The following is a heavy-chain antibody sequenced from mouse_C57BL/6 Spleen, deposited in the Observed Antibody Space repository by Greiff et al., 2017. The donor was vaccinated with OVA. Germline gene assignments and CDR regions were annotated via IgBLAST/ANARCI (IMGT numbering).Heavy chain of an antibody. J-gene: IGHJ2*01. V-gene: IGHV1-80*01. D-gene: IGHD1-1*01. CDR2: IYPGDGDT. CDR1: GYAFSSYW. Sequence: QVQLQQSGAELVKPGASVKISCKASGYAFSSYWMNWVKQRPGKGLEWIGQIYPGDGDTNYNGKFKGKATLTADKSSSTAYMQLSSLTSEDSAVYCCARGYGSSYSFDYWGQGTTLTVSS. CDR3: ARGYGSSYSFDY.